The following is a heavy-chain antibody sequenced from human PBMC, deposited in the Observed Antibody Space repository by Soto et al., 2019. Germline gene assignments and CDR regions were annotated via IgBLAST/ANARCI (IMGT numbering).Heavy chain of an antibody. V-gene: IGHV3-66*01. J-gene: IGHJ6*02. Sequence: RHSPTAAGVTVYFHSMGLVRNAPGKGLEWVSVIYTDGRTFYADSVKGRFTISRDDSENTVYLQMNSLRVEDTAVYYCAREATTSPQHYYYYGMDVWGQGTTVTGSS. CDR1: GVTVYFHS. D-gene: IGHD4-17*01. CDR3: AREATTSPQHYYYYGMDV. CDR2: IYTDGRT.